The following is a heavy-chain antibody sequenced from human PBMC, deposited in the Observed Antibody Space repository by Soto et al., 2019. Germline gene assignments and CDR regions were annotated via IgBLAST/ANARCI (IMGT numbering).Heavy chain of an antibody. D-gene: IGHD5-12*01. J-gene: IGHJ4*02. CDR1: GGTFSSYT. V-gene: IGHV1-69*04. CDR2: IIPILGIA. Sequence: ASVKVSCKASGGTFSSYTISWVRQAPGQGLEWMGRIIPILGIANYAQKFQGRVTITADKSTSTAYMELSSLRSEDTAVYYCAREMGDGYNYASFDYWGQGTLVTVSS. CDR3: AREMGDGYNYASFDY.